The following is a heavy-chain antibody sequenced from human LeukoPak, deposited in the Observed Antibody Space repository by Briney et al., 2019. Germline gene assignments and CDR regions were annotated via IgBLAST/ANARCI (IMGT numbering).Heavy chain of an antibody. Sequence: ASVKVSCKASGYTFTSYYMHWVRQAPGQGLEWMGIINPSVGSTSYVQKFQGRVTMTRDTSTSTVYMELSSLRSEDTAVYYCAREPYDFWSGYYSYYYGMDVWGQGTTVTVSS. D-gene: IGHD3-3*01. CDR3: AREPYDFWSGYYSYYYGMDV. V-gene: IGHV1-46*01. J-gene: IGHJ6*02. CDR2: INPSVGST. CDR1: GYTFTSYY.